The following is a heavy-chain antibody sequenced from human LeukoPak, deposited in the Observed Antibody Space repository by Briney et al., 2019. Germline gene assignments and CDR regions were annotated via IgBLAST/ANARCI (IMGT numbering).Heavy chain of an antibody. V-gene: IGHV4-39*07. CDR3: ARVRGSSSWYRGYFDY. Sequence: PSETLSLTCTVSGGSITSNSYYWGWIRQPPGNGLEWIGSIYYSGSTYYNPSLKSRVSISVDTSKNQFSLKLSSVTAADTAVYYCARVRGSSSWYRGYFDYWGQGTLVTVSS. D-gene: IGHD6-13*01. CDR1: GGSITSNSYY. J-gene: IGHJ4*02. CDR2: IYYSGST.